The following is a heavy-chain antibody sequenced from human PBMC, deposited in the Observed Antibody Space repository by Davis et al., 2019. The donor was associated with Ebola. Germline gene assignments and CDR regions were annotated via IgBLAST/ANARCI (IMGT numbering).Heavy chain of an antibody. CDR1: GFTFSNYA. Sequence: HTGGSLRLSCAVSGFTFSNYAMSWVRLAPGKGLEWVSRVHGDGTSIRYPDSVKGRFTISRDNAKNMLFLEMNSLRVEDTALYYCARASSGSYYLDNWGQGALVTVSS. CDR2: VHGDGTSI. CDR3: ARASSGSYYLDN. D-gene: IGHD1-26*01. V-gene: IGHV3-74*01. J-gene: IGHJ4*02.